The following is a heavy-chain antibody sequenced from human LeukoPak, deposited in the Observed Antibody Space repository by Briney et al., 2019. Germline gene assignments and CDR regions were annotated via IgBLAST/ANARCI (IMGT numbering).Heavy chain of an antibody. V-gene: IGHV4-4*07. D-gene: IGHD1-26*01. CDR2: IYTSGST. CDR3: ARENSGSYRKFDY. J-gene: IGHJ4*02. Sequence: SETLSLTCTVSGGSISSYYWSWIRQPAGKGLEWIGRIYTSGSTNYNASLKSRVSMSVDTSKNQFSLKLSSVTAADTAVFYCARENSGSYRKFDYWGQGTLVTVSS. CDR1: GGSISSYY.